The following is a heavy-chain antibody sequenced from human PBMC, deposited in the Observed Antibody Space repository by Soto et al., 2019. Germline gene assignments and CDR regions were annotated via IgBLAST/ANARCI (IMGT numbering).Heavy chain of an antibody. CDR1: GFTFSSYT. V-gene: IGHV3-21*01. CDR3: ARDILSGGAYPDY. J-gene: IGHJ4*02. CDR2: ISSGSSYI. D-gene: IGHD3-10*01. Sequence: GGSLRLSCAASGFTFSSYTMNWVRQAPGKGLEWVSSISSGSSYIYYADSARGRFTISRDNARNSLFLQMSSLRAADTAVYYCARDILSGGAYPDYWGQGTKVTVSS.